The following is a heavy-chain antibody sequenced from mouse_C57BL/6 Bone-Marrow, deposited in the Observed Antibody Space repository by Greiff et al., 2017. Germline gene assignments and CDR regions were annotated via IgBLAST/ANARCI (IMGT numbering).Heavy chain of an antibody. CDR1: GYTFTSYW. D-gene: IGHD2-2*01. CDR3: ARKGGYGGYFDV. V-gene: IGHV1-52*01. Sequence: LQQPGAELVRPGSSVKLSCKASGYTFTSYWMHWVKQRPIQGLEWIGNIDPSDSETHYNQKFKDKATLTVDKSSSTAYMQLSSLTSEDSAVYYCARKGGYGGYFDVWGTGTTVTVSS. J-gene: IGHJ1*03. CDR2: IDPSDSET.